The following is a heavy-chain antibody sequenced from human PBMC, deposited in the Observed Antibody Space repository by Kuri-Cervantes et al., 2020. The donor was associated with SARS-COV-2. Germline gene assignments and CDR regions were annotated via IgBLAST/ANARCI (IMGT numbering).Heavy chain of an antibody. J-gene: IGHJ5*02. D-gene: IGHD4-17*01. Sequence: GSLRLSCAVYGGSFSGYYWSWIRQPPGKGLEWIGEINHSGSTNYTPSLKSRVTISVDTSKNQFSLKLSSVTAADTAVYYCARQQNDYGDGWFDPWGQGKLVTVSS. CDR3: ARQQNDYGDGWFDP. V-gene: IGHV4-34*01. CDR1: GGSFSGYY. CDR2: INHSGST.